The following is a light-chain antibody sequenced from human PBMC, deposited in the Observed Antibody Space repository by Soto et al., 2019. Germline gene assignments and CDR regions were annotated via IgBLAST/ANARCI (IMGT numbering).Light chain of an antibody. V-gene: IGKV2-30*01. J-gene: IGKJ4*01. CDR3: MQGRNWPPT. CDR2: KVS. CDR1: QALVYTDGDTY. Sequence: EVDMTKSPLSLPVTLGQPASISCRSSQALVYTDGDTYLNWFHQRPGQAPRRLIYKVSNRYPGVADRFSGGGSGTDFSLKIDRVEAEDVGFYYCMQGRNWPPTIGGGTTVETK.